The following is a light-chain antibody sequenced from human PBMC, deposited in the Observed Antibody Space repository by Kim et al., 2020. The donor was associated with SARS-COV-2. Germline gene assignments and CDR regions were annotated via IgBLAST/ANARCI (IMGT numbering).Light chain of an antibody. CDR2: EDN. V-gene: IGLV6-57*03. J-gene: IGLJ1*01. CDR1: SCSIASNY. CDR3: QSYDSSNLYV. Sequence: KTVTISCNRGSCSIASNYMQWYQQRPGSAPTTVIYEDNQRPSGVPDRFTGSIDSSSNSSSLTISGLKTEDEADYYCQSYDSSNLYVFGTGTKVTVL.